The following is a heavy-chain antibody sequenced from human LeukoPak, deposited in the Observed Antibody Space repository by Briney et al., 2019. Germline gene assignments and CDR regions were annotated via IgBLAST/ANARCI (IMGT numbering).Heavy chain of an antibody. CDR1: GFTFSSYS. Sequence: GGSLRLSCAASGFTFSSYSMNWVRQAPGKGLEWVSSISSSSSYIYYADSVKGRFTISRDNAKNSLYLQMNSLRAEDTALDYCAKDSSYEAPDYWGQGTLVTVSS. CDR3: AKDSSYEAPDY. CDR2: ISSSSSYI. J-gene: IGHJ4*02. D-gene: IGHD5-12*01. V-gene: IGHV3-21*01.